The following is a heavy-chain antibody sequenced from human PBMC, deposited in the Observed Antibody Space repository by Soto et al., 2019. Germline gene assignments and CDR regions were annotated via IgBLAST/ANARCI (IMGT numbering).Heavy chain of an antibody. CDR2: IYYNGNT. J-gene: IGHJ4*02. D-gene: IGHD7-27*01. Sequence: QVQLQESGPGLVKPSETLSLTCSVSGGSISNHYWSWIRQPPGKGLEWIGYIYYNGNTNYNPSLKSRVIRSVDTYRNQVALQFTNVTAADAAVYYCTRANWYSEYWGQGTLVTVCS. CDR1: GGSISNHY. CDR3: TRANWYSEY. V-gene: IGHV4-59*11.